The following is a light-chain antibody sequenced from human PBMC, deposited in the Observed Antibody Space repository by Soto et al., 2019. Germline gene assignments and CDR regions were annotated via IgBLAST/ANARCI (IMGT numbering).Light chain of an antibody. CDR2: EGS. J-gene: IGLJ2*01. Sequence: QSALTPPASVSGSPGQSLTISCTGTSSDVGSYNLVSWYQQHPGKAPKLMIYEGSKRPSGVSNRFSGSKSGNTASLTISGLQAEDEADYYCCSYAGSSTLFGGGTKLTVL. V-gene: IGLV2-23*01. CDR3: CSYAGSSTL. CDR1: SSDVGSYNL.